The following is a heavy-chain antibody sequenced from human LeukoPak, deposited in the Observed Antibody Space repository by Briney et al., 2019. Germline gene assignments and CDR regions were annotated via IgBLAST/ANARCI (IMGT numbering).Heavy chain of an antibody. CDR2: IHYSGST. CDR3: ARGRGSFWYFDL. V-gene: IGHV4-59*01. J-gene: IGHJ2*01. Sequence: SETLSLTCTVSGGSISGYYWSWIRQPPGKGLECLGDIHYSGSTNYNPSLKSRVTISVDTSKNQFSLKLSSVTAADTAVHYCARGRGSFWYFDLWGRGTLVTVSS. D-gene: IGHD3-10*01. CDR1: GGSISGYY.